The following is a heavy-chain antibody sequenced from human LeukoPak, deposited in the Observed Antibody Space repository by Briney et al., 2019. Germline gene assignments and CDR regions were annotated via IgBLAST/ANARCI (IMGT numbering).Heavy chain of an antibody. V-gene: IGHV3-30*02. Sequence: GGSLRLSCAASGFTFSSYGMHWVRQAPGKGLEWVAFIRYDGSNKYYADSVKGRFTISRDNSKNTLYLQMNSLRAEDTAVYYCAKGGITIFGVATCYYYYMDVWGKGTTVTVSS. CDR2: IRYDGSNK. CDR3: AKGGITIFGVATCYYYYMDV. CDR1: GFTFSSYG. D-gene: IGHD3-3*01. J-gene: IGHJ6*03.